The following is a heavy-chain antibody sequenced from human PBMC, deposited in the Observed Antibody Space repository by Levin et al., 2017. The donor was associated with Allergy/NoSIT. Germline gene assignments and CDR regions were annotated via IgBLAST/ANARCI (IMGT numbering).Heavy chain of an antibody. D-gene: IGHD5-18*01. Sequence: AGGSLRLSCAVSGLTFGGYWMHWVRRAPGKGLVWVARINSDGSITTYADSVKGRFTISRDNAKNTLYLQMNSLRAEDTSVYYCARGVSPAMVPPFAYWGQGALVTVSS. CDR3: ARGVSPAMVPPFAY. CDR1: GLTFGGYW. V-gene: IGHV3-74*03. J-gene: IGHJ4*02. CDR2: INSDGSIT.